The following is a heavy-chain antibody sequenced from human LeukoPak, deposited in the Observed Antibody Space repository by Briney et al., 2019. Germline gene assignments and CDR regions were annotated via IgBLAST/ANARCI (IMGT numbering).Heavy chain of an antibody. Sequence: GRSLRLSCAASGFTFSSYAMHWVRQAPGKGLEWVAVISYDGSNKYYADSVKGRFTISRDNSKNTLYLQMNSLRAEDTAVYYRAVGIAAAGYLDYWGQGTLVTVSS. J-gene: IGHJ4*02. CDR3: AVGIAAAGYLDY. CDR1: GFTFSSYA. V-gene: IGHV3-30-3*01. D-gene: IGHD6-13*01. CDR2: ISYDGSNK.